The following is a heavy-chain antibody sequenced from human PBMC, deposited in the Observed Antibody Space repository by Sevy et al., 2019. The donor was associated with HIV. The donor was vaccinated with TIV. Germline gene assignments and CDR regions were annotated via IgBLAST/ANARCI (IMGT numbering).Heavy chain of an antibody. Sequence: GGSLRLSCVAAGFTFSDYWMSWVRQAPGKGLEWVANIKKDGSEKYYLDSVRGRFTISRDNAKNSLYLQMSSLRAEDTAMYFCARHFYGGFDHDSDCWGHGTLVTVSS. CDR2: IKKDGSEK. J-gene: IGHJ5*01. V-gene: IGHV3-7*01. CDR3: ARHFYGGFDHDSDC. CDR1: GFTFSDYW. D-gene: IGHD3-10*01.